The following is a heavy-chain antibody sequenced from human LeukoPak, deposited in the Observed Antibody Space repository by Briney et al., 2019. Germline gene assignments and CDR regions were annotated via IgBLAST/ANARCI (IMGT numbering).Heavy chain of an antibody. CDR3: ARDSLSIAAEIDY. CDR2: ISSSSSDI. CDR1: GFTFRSYE. Sequence: GGSLRLSCAASGFTFRSYEMNWVRQAPGKGLEWVSYISSSSSDIYYADSVKGRFIISRDNAKNSLYLQMSSLRAEDTAVYYCARDSLSIAAEIDYWGQGTLVTVSS. D-gene: IGHD6-13*01. J-gene: IGHJ4*02. V-gene: IGHV3-48*03.